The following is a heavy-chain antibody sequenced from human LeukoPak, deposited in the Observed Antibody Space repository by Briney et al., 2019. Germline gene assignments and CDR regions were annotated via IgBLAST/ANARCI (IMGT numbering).Heavy chain of an antibody. CDR2: INPNSGGT. CDR3: ATEGVVPAAFDAFDI. Sequence: ASVKVSCKASGYTFTGYYMHWVRQAPGQGLEWMGWINPNSGGTNYAQKFQGRVTMTRDTSISTAYMELSRLRSDDTAVYYCATEGVVPAAFDAFDIWGQGTMVTVSS. J-gene: IGHJ3*02. D-gene: IGHD2-2*01. CDR1: GYTFTGYY. V-gene: IGHV1-2*02.